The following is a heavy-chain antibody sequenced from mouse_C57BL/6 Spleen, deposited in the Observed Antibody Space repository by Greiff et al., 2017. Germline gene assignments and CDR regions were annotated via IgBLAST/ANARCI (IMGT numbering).Heavy chain of an antibody. CDR3: AKEIYDGYYGGYFDV. V-gene: IGHV1-72*01. CDR2: IDPNSGGT. CDR1: GYTFTSYW. J-gene: IGHJ1*03. D-gene: IGHD2-3*01. Sequence: VQLQQPGAELVKPGASVKLSCKASGYTFTSYWMHWVKQRPGRGLEWIGRIDPNSGGTKYNEKFKSKATLTVDKPSSTAYMQLSSLTSEDSAVYYCAKEIYDGYYGGYFDVWGTGTTVTVSS.